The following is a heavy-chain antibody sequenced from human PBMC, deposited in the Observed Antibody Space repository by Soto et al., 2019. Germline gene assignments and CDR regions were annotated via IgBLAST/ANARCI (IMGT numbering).Heavy chain of an antibody. CDR1: GGSISGYY. J-gene: IGHJ4*02. CDR3: ARATTLDY. CDR2: IFYNGIT. Sequence: SETLSLTCTVSGGSISGYYWNWIRQPPGKGLEWIGNIFYNGITYYNPSLKSQVIISVDTSKIQFSLNLSSVTAADTAVYYCARATTLDYWGQGTLVTVSS. D-gene: IGHD1-1*01. V-gene: IGHV4-59*01.